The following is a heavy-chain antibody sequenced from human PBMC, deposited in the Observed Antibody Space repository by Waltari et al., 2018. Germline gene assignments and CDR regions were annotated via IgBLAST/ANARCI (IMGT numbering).Heavy chain of an antibody. V-gene: IGHV4-4*02. CDR2: IYHSGST. CDR1: GGPFRSYAI. J-gene: IGHJ4*02. D-gene: IGHD3-10*01. CDR3: ARKRPAGKLVDY. Sequence: QVQLVQSGAEVKKPGSSVKVSCKASGGPFRSYAISWVRQAPGQGLEWIGEIYHSGSTNYNPSLKSRVTISVDKSKNQFSLKLSSVTAADTAVYYCARKRPAGKLVDYWGQGTLVTVSS.